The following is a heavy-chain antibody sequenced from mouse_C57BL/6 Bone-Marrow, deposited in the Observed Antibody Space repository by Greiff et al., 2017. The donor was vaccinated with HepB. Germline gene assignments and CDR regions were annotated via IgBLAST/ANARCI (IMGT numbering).Heavy chain of an antibody. CDR2: IYPGNSDT. V-gene: IGHV1-5*01. D-gene: IGHD1-1*01. Sequence: EVQLQQSGTVLARPGASVKMSCKTSGYTFTSYWMHWVKQRPGQGLEWIGAIYPGNSDTRYNQKFKGKAKLTAVTSASTAYMELSSLTNEDSAVYYCTNYGSSYDWYFDVWGTGTTVTVSS. CDR3: TNYGSSYDWYFDV. CDR1: GYTFTSYW. J-gene: IGHJ1*03.